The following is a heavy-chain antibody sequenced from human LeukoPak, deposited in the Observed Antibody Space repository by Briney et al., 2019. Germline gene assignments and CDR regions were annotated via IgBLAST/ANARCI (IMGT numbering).Heavy chain of an antibody. J-gene: IGHJ6*02. Sequence: GGSLRLSCAASGFTFTTYPMTWVRRAPGRGLEWVSAIGTSGNSKYYAVSVRGRFTVSRDNSKNSLYLQMDRVRAEDTAVYYCAAGLYYYGMDMWGQGTTVTVSS. CDR3: AAGLYYYGMDM. CDR1: GFTFTTYP. CDR2: IGTSGNSK. V-gene: IGHV3-23*01. D-gene: IGHD6-13*01.